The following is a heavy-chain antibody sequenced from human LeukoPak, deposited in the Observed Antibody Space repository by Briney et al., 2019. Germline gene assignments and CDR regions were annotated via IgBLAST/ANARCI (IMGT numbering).Heavy chain of an antibody. Sequence: SETLSLTCAVSGGSISSGGYSWSWLRQPPGKGLEWIGYIYHSGSTYYNPSLKSRVTISVDRSKNQFSLELSSVTAADTAVYYCARAGYYDSSGYYPHWGQGTLVTVSS. CDR3: ARAGYYDSSGYYPH. V-gene: IGHV4-30-2*01. J-gene: IGHJ4*02. D-gene: IGHD3-22*01. CDR2: IYHSGST. CDR1: GGSISSGGYS.